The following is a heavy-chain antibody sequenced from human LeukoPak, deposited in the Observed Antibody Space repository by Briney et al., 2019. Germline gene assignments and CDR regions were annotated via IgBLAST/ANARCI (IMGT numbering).Heavy chain of an antibody. Sequence: PSQTLSLTCAVSGGSISSGGYSWSWIRQPPGKGLEWIGYIYYSGSTYYNPSLKSRVTISVDTSKNQFSLKLSSVTAADTAVYYCARGIVVVTASWFDPWGQGTLVTVSS. CDR1: GGSISSGGYS. J-gene: IGHJ5*02. V-gene: IGHV4-30-4*07. CDR2: IYYSGST. CDR3: ARGIVVVTASWFDP. D-gene: IGHD2-21*02.